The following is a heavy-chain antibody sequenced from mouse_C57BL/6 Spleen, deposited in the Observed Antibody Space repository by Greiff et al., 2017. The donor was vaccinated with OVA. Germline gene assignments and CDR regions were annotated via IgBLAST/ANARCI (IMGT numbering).Heavy chain of an antibody. D-gene: IGHD1-1*01. J-gene: IGHJ2*01. CDR1: GYTFTDYN. CDR2: INPNNGGT. V-gene: IGHV1-22*01. Sequence: EVKLMESGPELVKPGASVKMSCKASGYTFTDYNMHWVKQSHGKSLEWIGYINPNNGGTSYNQKFKGKATLTVNKSSSTAYMELRSLTSEDSAVYYCARDYGVAWEDYWGQGTTLTVSS. CDR3: ARDYGVAWEDY.